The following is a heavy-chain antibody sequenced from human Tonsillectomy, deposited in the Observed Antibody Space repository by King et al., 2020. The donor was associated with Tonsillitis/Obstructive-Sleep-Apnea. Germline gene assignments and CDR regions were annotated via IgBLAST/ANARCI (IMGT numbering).Heavy chain of an antibody. J-gene: IGHJ4*02. CDR3: ARDSRSHYYDTSGYYTFEY. Sequence: VQLVESGAEVKKPGASVMVSCKASGYTFTTYGISWVRQAPGQGLEWMGWISAYNGDTNYAQKLQDRVTMTTDTSTTTAYMEVRSLRSDDTAVYYCARDSRSHYYDTSGYYTFEYWGQGTLVTVSS. CDR2: ISAYNGDT. D-gene: IGHD3-22*01. V-gene: IGHV1-18*01. CDR1: GYTFTTYG.